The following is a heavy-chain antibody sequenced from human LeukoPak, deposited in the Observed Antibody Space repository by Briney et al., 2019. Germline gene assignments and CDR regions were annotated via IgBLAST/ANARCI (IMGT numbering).Heavy chain of an antibody. V-gene: IGHV3-15*01. D-gene: IGHD4-17*01. Sequence: GGSLRLSCAASGFTFRNAWMSWVRQAPGKGLEWVGRLKSKTDGGATDYAAPVKGIFTISRDDSKNTLYLQMNSLKTEDTAVYYCTHDYGDRGGFDYWGQGTLVTVSS. J-gene: IGHJ4*02. CDR2: LKSKTDGGAT. CDR3: THDYGDRGGFDY. CDR1: GFTFRNAW.